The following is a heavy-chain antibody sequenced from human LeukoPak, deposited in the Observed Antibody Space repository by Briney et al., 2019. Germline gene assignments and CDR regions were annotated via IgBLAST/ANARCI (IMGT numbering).Heavy chain of an antibody. CDR3: AKDDTEYSGSYFDY. CDR1: GFTFSSYA. J-gene: IGHJ4*02. V-gene: IGHV3-23*01. Sequence: GGSLRLPCAASGFTFSSYAMSWVRQAPGKGLEWVSAISGSGGSTYYADSVKGRFTISRDNSKNTLYLQMNSLRAEDTAVYYCAKDDTEYSGSYFDYWGQGTLVTVSS. D-gene: IGHD1-26*01. CDR2: ISGSGGST.